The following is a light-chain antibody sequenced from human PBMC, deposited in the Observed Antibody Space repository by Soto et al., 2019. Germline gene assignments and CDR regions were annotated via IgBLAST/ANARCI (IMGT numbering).Light chain of an antibody. J-gene: IGLJ1*01. V-gene: IGLV2-11*01. CDR3: CSYAGTYTFV. CDR2: DVI. CDR1: SSDVGGYNH. Sequence: QSVLTQPRSVSGSPGQSVTVSCTGTSSDVGGYNHVSWYQQHPGKAPKLMIYDVINRPSGVPERFSGSKSGNTASLTISGLQAEDEADYYCCSYAGTYTFVLGTGTKLTVL.